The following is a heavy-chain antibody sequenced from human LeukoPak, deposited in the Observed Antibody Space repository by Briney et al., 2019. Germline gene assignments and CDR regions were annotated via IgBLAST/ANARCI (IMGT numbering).Heavy chain of an antibody. D-gene: IGHD3-9*01. CDR2: ISSSSSTI. CDR3: ARDILTGSQSRFQH. J-gene: IGHJ1*01. Sequence: GGALTLSCAASGLTCSGYGMSWVREAPGKGLKWVSYISSSSSTIYYADSVKGRFTISRDNAKNSLYLQMNSLRAEDTAVYYCARDILTGSQSRFQHWGQGTLVTVSS. CDR1: GLTCSGYG. V-gene: IGHV3-48*04.